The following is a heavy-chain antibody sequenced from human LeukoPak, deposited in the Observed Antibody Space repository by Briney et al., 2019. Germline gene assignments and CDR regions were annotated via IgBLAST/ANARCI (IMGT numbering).Heavy chain of an antibody. CDR3: ARRSGIAVAGAFDY. Sequence: GGSLRRSFAASGVTFCHYSIKWGLHAPGEGREGGAGISGSGDSTYYADSVKGRFTISRDNSKNTLYLQMNSLRAEDTAVYYCARRSGIAVAGAFDYWGQGTLVTVSS. CDR1: GVTFCHYS. V-gene: IGHV3-23*01. CDR2: ISGSGDST. J-gene: IGHJ4*02. D-gene: IGHD6-19*01.